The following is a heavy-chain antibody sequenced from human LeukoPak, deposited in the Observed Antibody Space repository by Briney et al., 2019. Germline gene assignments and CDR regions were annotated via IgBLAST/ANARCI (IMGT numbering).Heavy chain of an antibody. CDR2: ISASGGST. CDR3: AKGPAGYYGSGSYPRG. J-gene: IGHJ4*02. Sequence: GGSLRLSCAASGFTFSSYAMSWVRQAPGKGLEWVSAISASGGSTYYADSVKGRFTISRDNSKNTLYLQMNSLRAEDTAVYYCAKGPAGYYGSGSYPRGWGQGTLVTVSS. V-gene: IGHV3-23*01. D-gene: IGHD3-10*01. CDR1: GFTFSSYA.